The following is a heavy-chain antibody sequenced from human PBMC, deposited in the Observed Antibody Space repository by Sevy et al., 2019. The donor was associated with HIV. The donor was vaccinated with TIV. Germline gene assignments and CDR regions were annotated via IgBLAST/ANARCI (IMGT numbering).Heavy chain of an antibody. J-gene: IGHJ5*02. CDR3: ARHLGYCSGGSCYHNWFDP. Sequence: GESLKISCKASGYTFTSYAMNWVRQAPGQGLEWMGWINTNTGNPTYAQGFTGRFVFSLDTSVSTAYRQISSLKAEDTAVYYCARHLGYCSGGSCYHNWFDPWGQGTLVTVSS. V-gene: IGHV7-4-1*02. CDR1: GYTFTSYA. CDR2: INTNTGNP. D-gene: IGHD2-15*01.